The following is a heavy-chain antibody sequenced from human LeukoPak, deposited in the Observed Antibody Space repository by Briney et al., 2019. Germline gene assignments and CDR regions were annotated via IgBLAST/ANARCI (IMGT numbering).Heavy chain of an antibody. CDR3: ARLFGGVTTFDY. CDR2: INPDGSAE. CDR1: GFSISNYW. Sequence: GGSLSLSCAASGFSISNYWMSWVRQGPGKGLEWVASINPDGSAERYVDSVKGRFTISRDNAKNSMYLQMNSLSAEDTALFYCARLFGGVTTFDYWGQGTLVTVSS. V-gene: IGHV3-7*01. D-gene: IGHD4-17*01. J-gene: IGHJ4*02.